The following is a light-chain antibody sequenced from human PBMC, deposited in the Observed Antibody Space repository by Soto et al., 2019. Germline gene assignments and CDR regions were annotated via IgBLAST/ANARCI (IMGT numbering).Light chain of an antibody. J-gene: IGLJ1*01. V-gene: IGLV2-14*01. Sequence: QSALTQPASVSGSPGQSITISCTGTSRDVGGYSYVSWYQQYPGKAPKLILSEVGNRPSGISNRFSASKSGDTASLTISGLQADDEAEYYCSSYTSSSSYVFGTGTKLTVL. CDR1: SRDVGGYSY. CDR3: SSYTSSSSYV. CDR2: EVG.